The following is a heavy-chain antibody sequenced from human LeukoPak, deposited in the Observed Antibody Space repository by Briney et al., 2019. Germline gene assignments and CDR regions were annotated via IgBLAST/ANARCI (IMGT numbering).Heavy chain of an antibody. J-gene: IGHJ6*01. CDR3: ALDTSGWSVDSDKV. CDR2: IHYSGNT. V-gene: IGHV4-59*01. Sequence: SETLFLSFTVSGTTIRCCHGSWIRQPPGKGLEWIGYIHYSGNTNYNPSLKSRVTISVDTSNNQFSLKLSSVTAADTAVYYCALDTSGWSVDSDKVRRLGATVTVSS. D-gene: IGHD3-22*01. CDR1: GTTIRCCH.